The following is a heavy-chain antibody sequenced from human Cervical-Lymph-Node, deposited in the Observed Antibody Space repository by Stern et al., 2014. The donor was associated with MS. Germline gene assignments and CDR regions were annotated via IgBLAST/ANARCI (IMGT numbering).Heavy chain of an antibody. J-gene: IGHJ4*02. CDR3: ARSPATPSGYDRFDY. CDR1: GYLFDDYW. CDR2: IFPRDSNT. V-gene: IGHV5-51*03. D-gene: IGHD5-12*01. Sequence: VQLVESGAEVKKPGESLKISCEASGYLFDDYWIGWVRQMSGRGLELVAIIFPRDSNTRYSPSVQGPVTISAAKSIRTAYLQRRSLKASAPAMFFCARSPATPSGYDRFDYWGQGALVTVSS.